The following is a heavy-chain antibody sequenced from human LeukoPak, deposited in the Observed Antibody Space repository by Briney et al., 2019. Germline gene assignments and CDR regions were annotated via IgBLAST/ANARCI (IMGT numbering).Heavy chain of an antibody. V-gene: IGHV4-30-2*01. CDR3: ARYIAAAGPNWFDP. CDR1: GGSISSGGYS. Sequence: SETLSLTCAVSGGSISSGGYSCSWIRQPPGKCLEWIGYIYHSGSTYYNPSLKSRVTISVARSTTQFSLKLNSVTAADTAVYYCARYIAAAGPNWFDPWGQGTLVTVSS. D-gene: IGHD6-13*01. J-gene: IGHJ5*02. CDR2: IYHSGST.